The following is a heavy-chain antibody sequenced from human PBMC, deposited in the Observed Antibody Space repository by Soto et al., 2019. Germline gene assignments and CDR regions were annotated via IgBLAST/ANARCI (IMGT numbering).Heavy chain of an antibody. D-gene: IGHD3-16*01. CDR1: GGSISSYY. CDR3: AREGVQSPGMDV. J-gene: IGHJ6*02. Sequence: SETLSLTCTVSGGSISSYYWSWIRQPPGKGLEWIGYIYYSGSTNYNPSLKSRVTISVDTSKNQFSLKLSSVTAADTAVYYCAREGVQSPGMDVWGQGTTVTVS. V-gene: IGHV4-59*01. CDR2: IYYSGST.